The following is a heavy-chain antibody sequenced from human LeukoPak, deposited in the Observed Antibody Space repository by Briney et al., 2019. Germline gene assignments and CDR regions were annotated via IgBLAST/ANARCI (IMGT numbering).Heavy chain of an antibody. CDR1: GYSFTRYW. CDR2: IYPGDSDT. Sequence: GESLKISCKGSGYSFTRYWIGWVRQMPGRGLEWMGIIYPGDSDTRYSPSFEGQVTISADKSTSTAYLQWRSLRASDTAVYYCVKDISGYYPPYYFDNWGQGTLVTVSS. J-gene: IGHJ4*02. V-gene: IGHV5-51*01. D-gene: IGHD3-22*01. CDR3: VKDISGYYPPYYFDN.